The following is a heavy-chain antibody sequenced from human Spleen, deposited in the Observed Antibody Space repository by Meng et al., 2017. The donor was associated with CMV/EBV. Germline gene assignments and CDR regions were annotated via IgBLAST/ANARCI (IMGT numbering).Heavy chain of an antibody. CDR1: GGSTGSSSYY. CDR3: ARGGDF. Sequence: SETLSLTCTVSGGSTGSSSYYWTWIRQPPGKGLEWIGYIYYRGSIYYNPSLKSRVTMSVDTSKNQFSLKLSSVTAVDTAVYFCARGGDFWGQGTLVTVSS. J-gene: IGHJ4*02. CDR2: IYYRGSI. V-gene: IGHV4-39*07. D-gene: IGHD3-10*01.